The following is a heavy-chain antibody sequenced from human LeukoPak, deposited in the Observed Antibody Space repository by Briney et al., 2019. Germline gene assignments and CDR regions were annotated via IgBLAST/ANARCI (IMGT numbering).Heavy chain of an antibody. D-gene: IGHD3-16*01. CDR3: ARAPVSTAYLHYYSMDV. CDR1: GGSISSYY. J-gene: IGHJ6*03. V-gene: IGHV4-59*01. Sequence: PSETLSLTCTVSGGSISSYYWSWIRQPPGKGLEWIGYIYYSGGTNYNPSLKSRVTISVDTSKNQFSLKLSSVTAADTAVYYCARAPVSTAYLHYYSMDVWGKGTMVTVSS. CDR2: IYYSGGT.